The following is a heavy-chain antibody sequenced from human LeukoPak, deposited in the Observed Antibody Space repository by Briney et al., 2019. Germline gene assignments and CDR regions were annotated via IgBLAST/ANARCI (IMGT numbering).Heavy chain of an antibody. CDR3: ARDRYCSGGSCYLDAFDI. Sequence: ASVKVSCKASGYTFTGYYMHWVRQAPGQGLEWMGWINPNSGGTNYAQKFQGRVTMTRDTSISTAYMELSRLRSDDTAVYYCARDRYCSGGSCYLDAFDIWGQGTMVTVSS. V-gene: IGHV1-2*02. J-gene: IGHJ3*02. CDR2: INPNSGGT. CDR1: GYTFTGYY. D-gene: IGHD2-15*01.